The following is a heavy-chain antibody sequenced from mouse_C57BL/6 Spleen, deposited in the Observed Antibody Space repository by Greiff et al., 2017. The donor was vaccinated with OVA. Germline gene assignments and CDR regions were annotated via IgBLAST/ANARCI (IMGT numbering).Heavy chain of an antibody. J-gene: IGHJ3*01. V-gene: IGHV1-15*01. CDR3: TRGGGAY. CDR1: GYTFTDYE. Sequence: VQLQQSGAELVRPGASVTLSCKASGYTFTDYEMHWVKQTPVHSLEWIGAIDPETGGTAYNQKFKGKAILTADKSSSTAYMELRSLTSEDSAVYYCTRGGGAYWGQGTLVTVSA. CDR2: IDPETGGT.